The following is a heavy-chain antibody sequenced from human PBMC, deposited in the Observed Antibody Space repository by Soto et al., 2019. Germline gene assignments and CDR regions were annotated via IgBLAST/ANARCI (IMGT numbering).Heavy chain of an antibody. CDR3: ARGITGFDP. D-gene: IGHD3-16*01. CDR1: GGSIISYY. J-gene: IGHJ5*02. CDR2: IYYSGST. V-gene: IGHV4-59*08. Sequence: PSETLSLTYTVSGGSIISYYWSWIRQPPGKGLEWIGYIYYSGSTNYNPSLKSRVTISVDTSKNQFSLKLSSVTAADTAVYYCARGITGFDPWGQGTLVTVSS.